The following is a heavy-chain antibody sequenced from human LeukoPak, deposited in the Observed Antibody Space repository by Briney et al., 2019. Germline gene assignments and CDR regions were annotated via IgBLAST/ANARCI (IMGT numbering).Heavy chain of an antibody. D-gene: IGHD3-22*01. CDR3: ARAVGVDYYDSSGYLFDY. J-gene: IGHJ4*02. V-gene: IGHV4-30-2*01. CDR1: GGSISSGGYS. Sequence: SETLSLTCAVSGGSISSGGYSWSWIRQPPGKGLEWIGNIYHSGSTYYNPSLRSRVTISVDRSKNQFSLKLSSVTAADTAVYYCARAVGVDYYDSSGYLFDYWGQGTLVTVSS. CDR2: IYHSGST.